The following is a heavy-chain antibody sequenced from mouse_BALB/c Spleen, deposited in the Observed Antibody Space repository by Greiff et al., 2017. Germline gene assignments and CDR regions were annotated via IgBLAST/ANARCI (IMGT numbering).Heavy chain of an antibody. D-gene: IGHD1-1*02. Sequence: VQRVESGPGLVAPSQSLSITCTVSGFSLTSYGVHWVRQPPGKGLEWLGVIWAGGSTNYNSALMSRLSISKDNSKSQVFLKMNSLQTDDTAMYYCARGRDGWAMDYWGQGTSVTVSS. CDR1: GFSLTSYG. CDR2: IWAGGST. V-gene: IGHV2-9*02. J-gene: IGHJ4*01. CDR3: ARGRDGWAMDY.